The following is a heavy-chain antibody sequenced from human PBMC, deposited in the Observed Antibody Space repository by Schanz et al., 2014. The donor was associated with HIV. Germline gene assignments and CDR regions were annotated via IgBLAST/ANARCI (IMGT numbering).Heavy chain of an antibody. D-gene: IGHD6-19*01. J-gene: IGHJ4*02. CDR2: ISGSGDNT. CDR1: GFIFNSYA. Sequence: EVQLLDSGGGLVQPGGSLRLSCAASGFIFNSYAMSWVRQAPGKGLDRVSTISGSGDNTFYADSVMGRFTISRDSSKKTLYLQMNGLRAEDTAVYYCARGVPAHSSGWYLDYWGQGTLVIVSS. CDR3: ARGVPAHSSGWYLDY. V-gene: IGHV3-23*01.